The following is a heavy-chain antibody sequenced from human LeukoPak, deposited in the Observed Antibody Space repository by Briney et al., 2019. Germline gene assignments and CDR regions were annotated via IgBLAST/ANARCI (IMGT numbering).Heavy chain of an antibody. D-gene: IGHD2-15*01. V-gene: IGHV5-51*01. CDR1: GYSFTNYW. CDR2: ICPAVSDI. CDR3: ARGPRYFDP. Sequence: GESLKISSKGSGYSFTNYWIGWVRQMPGKGLEGMGMICPAVSDIRYSPAFQGQVTISVDKCIRPASPQWSSLKASDTAKYYCARGPRYFDPWGQGTLVTVSS. J-gene: IGHJ5*02.